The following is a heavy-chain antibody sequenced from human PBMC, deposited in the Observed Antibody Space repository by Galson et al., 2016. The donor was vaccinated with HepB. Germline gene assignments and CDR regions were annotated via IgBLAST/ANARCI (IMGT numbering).Heavy chain of an antibody. Sequence: SLRLSCAASGFTFSSHWMHWVRQAPGKGLVWVSRIDTDGSSTSYADSVKCRFTISRDNAKNTLYLQMNSLRAEDTAVYYCARGGSRPIDYWGQGTLVTVSS. D-gene: IGHD1-26*01. J-gene: IGHJ4*02. CDR3: ARGGSRPIDY. CDR2: IDTDGSST. V-gene: IGHV3-74*01. CDR1: GFTFSSHW.